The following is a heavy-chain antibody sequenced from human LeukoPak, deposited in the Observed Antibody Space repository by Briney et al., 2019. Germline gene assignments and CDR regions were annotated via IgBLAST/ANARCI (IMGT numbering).Heavy chain of an antibody. J-gene: IGHJ3*02. CDR2: ISSSSGYI. CDR3: AREGPIQLWPYDAFDI. D-gene: IGHD5-18*01. Sequence: GGSLRLSCAASGFTFSSYSMNWVRQAPGKGLEWVSSISSSSGYIYYADSVKGRFTISRDNSKNTLYLQMNSLRAEDTAVYYCAREGPIQLWPYDAFDIWGQGTMVTVSS. V-gene: IGHV3-21*01. CDR1: GFTFSSYS.